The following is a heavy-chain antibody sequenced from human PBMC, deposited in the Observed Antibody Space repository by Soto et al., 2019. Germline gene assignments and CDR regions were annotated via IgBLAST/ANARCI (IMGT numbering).Heavy chain of an antibody. CDR3: ARDGGPHDSSGQWYFQH. CDR1: GYTFTGYY. D-gene: IGHD3-22*01. J-gene: IGHJ1*01. Sequence: QVQLVQSGAEVKKPGASVKVSCKASGYTFTGYYMHWVRQAPGQGLEWMGWINPNSGGTNYAQKFQGWVTMTRDTSISPAYLELSRLRSADTAVSYCARDGGPHDSSGQWYFQHWGQGTLVTVSS. V-gene: IGHV1-2*04. CDR2: INPNSGGT.